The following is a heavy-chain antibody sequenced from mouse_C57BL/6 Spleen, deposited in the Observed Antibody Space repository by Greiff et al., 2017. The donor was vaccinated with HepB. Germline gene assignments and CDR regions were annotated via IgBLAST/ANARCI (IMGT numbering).Heavy chain of an antibody. CDR1: GFTFSSYA. J-gene: IGHJ4*01. D-gene: IGHD2-10*01. CDR2: ISSGGDYI. V-gene: IGHV5-9-1*02. Sequence: EVNVVESGEGLVKPGGSLKLSCAASGFTFSSYAMSWVRQTPEKRLEWVAYISSGGDYIYYADTVKGRFTISRDNARNTLYLQMSSLKSEDTAMYYCTSYYDYDAMDYWGQGTSVTVSS. CDR3: TSYYDYDAMDY.